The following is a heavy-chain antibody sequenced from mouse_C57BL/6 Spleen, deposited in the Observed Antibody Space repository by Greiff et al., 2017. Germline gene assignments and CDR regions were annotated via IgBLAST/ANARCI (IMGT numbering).Heavy chain of an antibody. CDR2: ISSGSSTI. CDR1: GFTFSDYG. CDR3: ARPFDGYSDY. Sequence: EVQLVESGGGLVKPGGSLKLSCAASGFTFSDYGMHWVRQAPEKGLEWVAYISSGSSTIYYAYPVKGRFTISRDNAKNTLFLQMTRLRSEDTAMYYCARPFDGYSDYWGQGTTLTVSS. D-gene: IGHD2-3*01. V-gene: IGHV5-17*01. J-gene: IGHJ2*01.